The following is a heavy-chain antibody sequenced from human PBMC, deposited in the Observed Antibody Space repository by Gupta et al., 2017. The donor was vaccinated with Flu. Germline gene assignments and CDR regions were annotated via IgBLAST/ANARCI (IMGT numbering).Heavy chain of an antibody. CDR2: ISSRSSYI. CDR1: GFTCSSYA. J-gene: IGHJ4*02. D-gene: IGHD2-2*01. V-gene: IGHV3-21*01. Sequence: VHLVESGGGLFKPGGSLRLPCAVSGFTCSSYALSWVRKAPGKGLEWVASISSRSSYIYYADSVKGRFTISRDNAHKSVSRQMASLRSDDTAVYYCVRDHSTTWRRGNYFDYWGQGILVTVSS. CDR3: VRDHSTTWRRGNYFDY.